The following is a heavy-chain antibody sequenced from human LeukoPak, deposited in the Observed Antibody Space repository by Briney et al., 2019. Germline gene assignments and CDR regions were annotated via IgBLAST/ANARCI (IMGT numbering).Heavy chain of an antibody. Sequence: GGSLLLSCAASGFTFSSYAMTWVRRAPGKGLEWVSGISGSGGSTYYADSVKGRFTISRDNSKNTLYLQMNSLRAEDTAVYYCAKDRHYYDPWGQGTLVTVSS. CDR2: ISGSGGST. CDR3: AKDRHYYDP. D-gene: IGHD1-26*01. CDR1: GFTFSSYA. J-gene: IGHJ5*02. V-gene: IGHV3-23*01.